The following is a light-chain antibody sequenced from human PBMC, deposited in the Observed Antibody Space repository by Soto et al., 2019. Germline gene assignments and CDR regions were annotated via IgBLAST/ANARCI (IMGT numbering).Light chain of an antibody. J-gene: IGKJ1*01. V-gene: IGKV3-11*01. CDR3: QQRSNWPGT. CDR1: QSVRSS. Sequence: EIVLTPSPATLSLSPGERATLSCRATQSVRSSLAWYLQQPGQAPRLLIYDASKRATGIPARLSGSGSGTDFTLTISSLEPKDFAVYYCQQRSNWPGTFGQGTKV. CDR2: DAS.